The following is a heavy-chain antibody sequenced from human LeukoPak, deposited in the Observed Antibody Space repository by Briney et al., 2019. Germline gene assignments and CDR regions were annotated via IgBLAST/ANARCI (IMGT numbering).Heavy chain of an antibody. J-gene: IGHJ4*02. V-gene: IGHV3-23*01. Sequence: WGSLRLSCAASGFTFSSYAMSWVRQAPGKGLEWVSAISGSGGSTYYADSVKGRFTISRDNSKNTLYLQMNSLRAEDTAVYYCAKDLRVYDSSGYDFDYWGQGTLVTVSS. CDR2: ISGSGGST. CDR1: GFTFSSYA. CDR3: AKDLRVYDSSGYDFDY. D-gene: IGHD3-22*01.